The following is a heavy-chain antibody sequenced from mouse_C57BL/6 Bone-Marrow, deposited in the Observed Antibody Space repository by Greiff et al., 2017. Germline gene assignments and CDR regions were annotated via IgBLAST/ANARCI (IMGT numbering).Heavy chain of an antibody. Sequence: QVQLQQPGAELVKPGASVKLSCKASGYTFTSYWMHWVKQRPGQGLEWLGMIHPNSGSTNYNEKFTSKATLTVDQSSIPAYIELKSVKSEDCAVYYCARSVVFAYWGQGTLVTVSA. V-gene: IGHV1-64*01. CDR2: IHPNSGST. J-gene: IGHJ3*01. CDR3: ARSVVFAY. CDR1: GYTFTSYW.